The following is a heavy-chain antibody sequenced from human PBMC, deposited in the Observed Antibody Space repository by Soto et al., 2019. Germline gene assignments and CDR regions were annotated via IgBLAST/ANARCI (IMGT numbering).Heavy chain of an antibody. CDR1: GGPFSSYA. Sequence: SVKVSCKASGGPFSSYAISWVRQAPGQGLEWMGGIIPIFGTANYAQKFQGRVTITADESTSTAYMELSSLRSEDTAVYYCAREVWKLRTVVTPGHWFDPWGQGTLVTASS. D-gene: IGHD2-21*02. CDR2: IIPIFGTA. J-gene: IGHJ5*02. CDR3: AREVWKLRTVVTPGHWFDP. V-gene: IGHV1-69*13.